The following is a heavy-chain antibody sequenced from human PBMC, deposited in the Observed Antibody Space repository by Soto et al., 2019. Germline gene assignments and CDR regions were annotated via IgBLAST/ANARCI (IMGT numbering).Heavy chain of an antibody. D-gene: IGHD2-8*01. CDR2: ISSSSSTI. CDR3: ARGKYCTNGVCRRLYNWFDP. CDR1: GFTFSSYI. J-gene: IGHJ5*02. Sequence: GGSLRLSCAASGFTFSSYIMNWVRQAPGKGLEWVSYISSSSSTIYYADSVKGRFTISRDNAKNSLYLQMNSLRDEDTAVYYCARGKYCTNGVCRRLYNWFDPWGQGTLVTVSS. V-gene: IGHV3-48*02.